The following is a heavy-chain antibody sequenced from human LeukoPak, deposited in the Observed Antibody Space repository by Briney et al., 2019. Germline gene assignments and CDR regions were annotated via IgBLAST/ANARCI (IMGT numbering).Heavy chain of an antibody. CDR3: ARSYSSGWTFDY. CDR2: IYYSGST. J-gene: IGHJ4*02. D-gene: IGHD6-19*01. Sequence: SETLSLTCTVSGGSISSYYWSWIRQPPGKGLEWIGYIYYSGSTNYNPSLKSRVTISVDTSKNQFSLKLSSVTAADTAVYYCARSYSSGWTFDYWGQGTLVTVSS. V-gene: IGHV4-59*08. CDR1: GGSISSYY.